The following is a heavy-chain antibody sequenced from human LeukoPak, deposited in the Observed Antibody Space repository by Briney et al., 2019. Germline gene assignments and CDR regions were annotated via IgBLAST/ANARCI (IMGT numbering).Heavy chain of an antibody. CDR3: ARDRGFTGYSSGWYDAFDI. CDR2: IYTSGST. J-gene: IGHJ3*02. V-gene: IGHV4-4*07. CDR1: GGSISSYY. Sequence: SETLSLTCTVSGGSISSYYWSWIRQPAGKGLEWIGRIYTSGSTNYNPSLKSRVTMSVDTSKNQFSLKLSSVTAADTAVYYCARDRGFTGYSSGWYDAFDIWGQGTMVTVSS. D-gene: IGHD6-19*01.